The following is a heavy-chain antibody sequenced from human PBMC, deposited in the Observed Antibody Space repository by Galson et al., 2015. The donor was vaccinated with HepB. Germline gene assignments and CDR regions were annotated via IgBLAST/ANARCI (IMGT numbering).Heavy chain of an antibody. CDR2: ISSSGSAM. CDR3: ARDSGEGSGYYLDY. D-gene: IGHD3-3*01. CDR1: GFTFSNYE. Sequence: SLRLSCAASGFTFSNYEMNWVRQAPGKGLEWVSYISSSGSAMYYADSVKGRFTISRDNAKNSLYLQMNGLRAEDTAVYYCARDSGEGSGYYLDYWGQGTLVTVSS. J-gene: IGHJ4*02. V-gene: IGHV3-48*03.